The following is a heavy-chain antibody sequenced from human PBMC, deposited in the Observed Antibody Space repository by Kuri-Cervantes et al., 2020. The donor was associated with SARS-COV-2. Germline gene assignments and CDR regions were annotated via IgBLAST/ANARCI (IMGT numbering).Heavy chain of an antibody. CDR1: GFTFSSYA. Sequence: GSLRLSCAASGFTFSSYAMHWVRQAPGKGLEYVSAISSNGGSTYYADSVKGRFTISRDNSKNTLYLQMSSLRSEDTAVYYCARLLRFLEWSEFDYWGQGTLVVASS. D-gene: IGHD3-3*01. CDR2: ISSNGGST. CDR3: ARLLRFLEWSEFDY. V-gene: IGHV3-64D*06. J-gene: IGHJ4*02.